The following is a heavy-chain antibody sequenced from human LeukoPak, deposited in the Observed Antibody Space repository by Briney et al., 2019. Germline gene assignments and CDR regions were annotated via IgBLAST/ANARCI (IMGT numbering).Heavy chain of an antibody. CDR3: ARDALAVAGTSDY. Sequence: SETLSLTCTVSGGSISSYYWSWIRQPPGKGLEWIGYNYYSGSTNYNPSLKSRVTISVDTSKNQFSLKLSSVTAADTAVYYCARDALAVAGTSDYWGQGTLVTVSS. J-gene: IGHJ4*02. CDR1: GGSISSYY. D-gene: IGHD6-19*01. V-gene: IGHV4-59*01. CDR2: NYYSGST.